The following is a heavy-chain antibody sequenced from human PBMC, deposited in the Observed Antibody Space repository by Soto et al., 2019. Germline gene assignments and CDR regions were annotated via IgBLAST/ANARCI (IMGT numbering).Heavy chain of an antibody. CDR3: ARDLGGWPAF. CDR2: INAGNGNT. Sequence: QVQLVQSGSEVKKPGASVKVSCKASGYTFTSYAIHWVRQAPGQRLEWMGWINAGNGNTKYSQKFQDRVTITRDTSASTAYMELSSLRSEDTAVYYCARDLGGWPAFWGRGTLVTLAS. D-gene: IGHD6-19*01. CDR1: GYTFTSYA. V-gene: IGHV1-3*01. J-gene: IGHJ4*02.